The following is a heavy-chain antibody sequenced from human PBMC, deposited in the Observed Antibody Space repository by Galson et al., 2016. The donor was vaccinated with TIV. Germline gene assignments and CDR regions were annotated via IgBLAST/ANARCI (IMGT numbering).Heavy chain of an antibody. CDR3: ARDGRAEGDYNAWGDY. CDR2: IHADGRT. Sequence: SLRLSCAASGFTVSGYSLTWVRQAPGKGLEWVSIIHADGRTYYGGAVRDRVTISRDNSKNTVYLQLSSPRAADTAVYYCARDGRAEGDYNAWGDYWGQGALVTVSS. J-gene: IGHJ4*02. D-gene: IGHD4-11*01. CDR1: GFTVSGYS. V-gene: IGHV3-66*01.